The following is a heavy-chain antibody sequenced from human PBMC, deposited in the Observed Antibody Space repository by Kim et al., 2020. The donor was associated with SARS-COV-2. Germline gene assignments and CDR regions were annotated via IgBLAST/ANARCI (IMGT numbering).Heavy chain of an antibody. Sequence: ASVKVSCKASGYTFSSYDINWVRQATGQEPEWMGWMNPNSGNTGYAQRFQGRITLTRNTSINTAYLELSSLRSDDTAVYYCARKSSLVRGVILGFWGQGTLVTVSS. CDR2: MNPNSGNT. D-gene: IGHD3-10*01. CDR1: GYTFSSYD. J-gene: IGHJ4*02. CDR3: ARKSSLVRGVILGF. V-gene: IGHV1-8*01.